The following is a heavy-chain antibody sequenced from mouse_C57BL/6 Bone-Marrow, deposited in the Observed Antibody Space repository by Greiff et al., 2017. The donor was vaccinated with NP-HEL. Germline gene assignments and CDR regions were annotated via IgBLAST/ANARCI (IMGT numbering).Heavy chain of an antibody. Sequence: VQLHQSGAELARPGASVKLSCKASGYTFTSYGISWVKQRTGKGLEWIGEIYPRSGNTYSNEKFKGKATLTADKSSSTAYMELRSLTSEDSAVYFCARGGPFTTVVAKDYWGQGTTLTVSS. J-gene: IGHJ2*01. CDR3: ARGGPFTTVVAKDY. CDR1: GYTFTSYG. V-gene: IGHV1-81*01. D-gene: IGHD1-1*01. CDR2: IYPRSGNT.